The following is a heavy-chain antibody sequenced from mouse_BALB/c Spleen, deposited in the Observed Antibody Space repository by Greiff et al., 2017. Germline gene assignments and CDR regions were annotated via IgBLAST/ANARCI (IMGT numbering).Heavy chain of an antibody. D-gene: IGHD1-2*01. CDR1: GYSITSGYY. CDR2: ISYDGSN. J-gene: IGHJ1*01. CDR3: ARDTTATWYFDV. V-gene: IGHV3-6*02. Sequence: VQLQQSGPGLVKPSQSLSLTCSVTGYSITSGYYWNWIRQFPGNKLEWMGYISYDGSNNYNPSLKNRISITRDTSKNQFFLKLNSVTTEDTATYYCARDTTATWYFDVWGAGTTVTVSS.